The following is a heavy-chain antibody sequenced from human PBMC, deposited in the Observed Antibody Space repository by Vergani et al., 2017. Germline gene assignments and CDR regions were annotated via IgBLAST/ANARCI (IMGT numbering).Heavy chain of an antibody. CDR1: GYTFTSYG. V-gene: IGHV1-18*01. CDR3: ARDYPYYDILTGYSRSRSDY. Sequence: QVQLVQSGAEVKKPGASVKVSCKASGYTFTSYGISWVRQAPGQGLEWMGWISAYNGNTNYAQKLQGRVTMTTDTSTSTAYMELRSLRSDDTAVYYCARDYPYYDILTGYSRSRSDYWGQGTLVTVSS. D-gene: IGHD3-9*01. CDR2: ISAYNGNT. J-gene: IGHJ4*02.